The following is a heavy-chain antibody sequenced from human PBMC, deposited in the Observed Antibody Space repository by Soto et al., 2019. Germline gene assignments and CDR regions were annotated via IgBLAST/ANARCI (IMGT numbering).Heavy chain of an antibody. CDR1: VYTFTAYY. V-gene: IGHV1-2*02. CDR2: VDPNSGGT. D-gene: IGHD3-10*01. J-gene: IGHJ4*02. Sequence: QVQLVQSGAEVKKPGASVKVSCRPSVYTFTAYYIHWVRQSPGQGLEWMGWVDPNSGGTSDAQNFQGRVTLTRDTSTSTVYMELNWLRSDDTALYYCARDNYGPLDYWGQGTLVTVSS. CDR3: ARDNYGPLDY.